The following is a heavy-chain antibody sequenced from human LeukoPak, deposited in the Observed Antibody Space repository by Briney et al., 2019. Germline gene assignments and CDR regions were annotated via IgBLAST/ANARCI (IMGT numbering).Heavy chain of an antibody. CDR1: GGTFSSYA. D-gene: IGHD3-16*02. J-gene: IGHJ6*03. CDR2: ISAYNGNT. V-gene: IGHV1-18*01. Sequence: GASVKVSCKASGGTFSSYAISWVRQAPGQGLEWMGWISAYNGNTNYAQKLQGRVTMTTDTSTSTAYMELRSPRSDDTAVYYCARASLWGRLSTNYYYYMDVWGKGTTVTVSS. CDR3: ARASLWGRLSTNYYYYMDV.